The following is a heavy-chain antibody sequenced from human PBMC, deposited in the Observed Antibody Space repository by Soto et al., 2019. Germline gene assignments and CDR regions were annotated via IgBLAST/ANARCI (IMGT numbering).Heavy chain of an antibody. J-gene: IGHJ6*02. D-gene: IGHD6-6*01. CDR2: IYYSGST. Sequence: SETLSLTCTVSGGSISSHYWSWIRQPPGKGLEWIGYIYYSGSTNYNPSLKSRVTISVDTSKNQFSLKLSSVTAADTAVYYCASSPSIAARPARYYGMDVWGQGTTVTVSS. CDR1: GGSISSHY. CDR3: ASSPSIAARPARYYGMDV. V-gene: IGHV4-59*11.